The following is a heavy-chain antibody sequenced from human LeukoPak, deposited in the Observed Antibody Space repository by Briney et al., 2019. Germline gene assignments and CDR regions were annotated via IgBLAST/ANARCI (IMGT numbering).Heavy chain of an antibody. CDR2: IYYSGST. CDR3: AREATVTTLLDY. CDR1: GGSISSYY. J-gene: IGHJ4*02. D-gene: IGHD4-17*01. V-gene: IGHV4-59*12. Sequence: PSETLSLTCIVSGGSISSYYWSWIRQPPGKGLEWIGYIYYSGSTNYDPSLKSRVTISVDTSKNQFSLKLSSVTAADTAVYYCAREATVTTLLDYWGQGTLVTVSS.